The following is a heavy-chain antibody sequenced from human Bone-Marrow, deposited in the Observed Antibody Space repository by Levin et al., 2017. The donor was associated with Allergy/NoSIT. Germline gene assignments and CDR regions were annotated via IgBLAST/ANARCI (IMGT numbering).Heavy chain of an antibody. V-gene: IGHV5-51*01. J-gene: IGHJ2*01. CDR3: ARKPPYCGTSCYLSWYFDL. CDR2: IYPGDSET. CDR1: GFTFTSHW. Sequence: GESLKISCKGSGFTFTSHWIAWLRQMPGKGPELMGIIYPGDSETRYSPPFHGQVTIPADESINTAYLQWNSLKATDTAMYYCARKPPYCGTSCYLSWYFDLWGRGTLVTVSS. D-gene: IGHD4-23*01.